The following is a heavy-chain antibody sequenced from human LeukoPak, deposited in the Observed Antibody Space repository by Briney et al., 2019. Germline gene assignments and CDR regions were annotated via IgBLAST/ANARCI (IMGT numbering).Heavy chain of an antibody. D-gene: IGHD6-19*01. CDR2: IIPIFGTA. CDR3: AREAAVAGTEY. Sequence: SVKVSCKASGGTFSSYAISWVRQAPGQGLGWMGGIIPIFGTANYAQKFQGRVTITADKSTSTAYMELSRLRSEDTAVYYCAREAAVAGTEYWGQGTLVTVSS. V-gene: IGHV1-69*06. CDR1: GGTFSSYA. J-gene: IGHJ4*02.